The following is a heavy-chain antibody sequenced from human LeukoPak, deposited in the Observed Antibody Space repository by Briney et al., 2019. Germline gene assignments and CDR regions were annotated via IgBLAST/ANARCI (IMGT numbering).Heavy chain of an antibody. J-gene: IGHJ6*03. Sequence: WASVKVSCEASGYTFTSYYMQWVRQAPGQGLEWMGIINPSGGSTSYAQKFQGRVTMTRDTSTSTVYMELSSLRSEDTAVYYCARDPQWELVEGRKVYYYYYMDVWGKGTTVTISS. CDR2: INPSGGST. CDR3: ARDPQWELVEGRKVYYYYYMDV. CDR1: GYTFTSYY. V-gene: IGHV1-46*01. D-gene: IGHD1-26*01.